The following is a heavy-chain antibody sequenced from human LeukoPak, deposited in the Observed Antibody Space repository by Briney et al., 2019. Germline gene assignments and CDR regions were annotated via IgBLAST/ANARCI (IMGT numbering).Heavy chain of an antibody. D-gene: IGHD3-16*02. V-gene: IGHV1-8*03. CDR3: ARGAGGELSPWFDP. J-gene: IGHJ5*02. CDR2: MNPNSGNT. Sequence: ASVKVSCKASGYTFTSYDINWVRQATGQGLEWMGWMNPNSGNTGYAQKFQGRVTITRNTSISTAYMELSSLRSEDTAVYYCARGAGGELSPWFDPWGQGTLVTVSS. CDR1: GYTFTSYD.